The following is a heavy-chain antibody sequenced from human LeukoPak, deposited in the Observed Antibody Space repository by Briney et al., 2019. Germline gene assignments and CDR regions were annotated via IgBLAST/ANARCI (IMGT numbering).Heavy chain of an antibody. CDR1: GFTFSSYS. D-gene: IGHD6-19*01. J-gene: IGHJ5*02. CDR2: NSSSSSYI. CDR3: AREKSIAVAGTFKVYWFDP. Sequence: GGSLRLSCAASGFTFSSYSMNWVRQAPGKGLEWVSSNSSSSSYIYYADSVKGRFTISRDNAKNSLYLQMNSLRAEDTAVYYCAREKSIAVAGTFKVYWFDPWGQGTLVTVSS. V-gene: IGHV3-21*01.